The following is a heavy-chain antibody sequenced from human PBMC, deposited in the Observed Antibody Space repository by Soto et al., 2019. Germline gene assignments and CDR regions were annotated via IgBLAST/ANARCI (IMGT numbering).Heavy chain of an antibody. CDR2: IYYSGST. CDR3: ARPRGGGSYEYYFDY. CDR1: GGSISSSSYY. V-gene: IGHV4-39*01. D-gene: IGHD1-26*01. Sequence: QLQLQESGPGLVKPSETLSLTCTVPGGSISSSSYYWGWIRQPPGKGLEWIGSIYYSGSTYYNPSLKCGVTLPVDTSKNKVSLKLSSVTAADTAVYYCARPRGGGSYEYYFDYWGQGTLVTVSS. J-gene: IGHJ4*02.